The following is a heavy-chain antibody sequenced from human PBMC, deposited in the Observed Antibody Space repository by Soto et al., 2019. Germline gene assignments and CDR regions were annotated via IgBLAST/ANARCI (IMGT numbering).Heavy chain of an antibody. Sequence: EVQLLESGGGLVQPGGSLRLSCAASGFTFSSYAMSWVRQAPGKGLEWVSAISGSGGSTYYADSVKGRFTISRDNSRNTLYLQMNRLRAEDTAVYYCAKIERYCSGGSCAESGYFQHWCQGTLVTVSS. CDR3: AKIERYCSGGSCAESGYFQH. CDR1: GFTFSSYA. D-gene: IGHD2-15*01. V-gene: IGHV3-23*01. CDR2: ISGSGGST. J-gene: IGHJ1*01.